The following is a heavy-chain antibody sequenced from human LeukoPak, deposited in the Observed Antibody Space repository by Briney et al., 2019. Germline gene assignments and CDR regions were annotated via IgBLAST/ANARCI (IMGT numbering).Heavy chain of an antibody. V-gene: IGHV1-46*01. CDR3: ARHYCSSTSCYPGDAFDI. CDR1: GYTFTSYY. CDR2: INPSGGST. J-gene: IGHJ3*02. Sequence: ASVKVSCKASGYTFTSYYMHWVRQAPGQGLEWMGIINPSGGSTSYAQKFQGRVTMTRDTSMSTVYMELSSLRSEDTAVYYCARHYCSSTSCYPGDAFDIWGQGTMVTVSS. D-gene: IGHD2-2*01.